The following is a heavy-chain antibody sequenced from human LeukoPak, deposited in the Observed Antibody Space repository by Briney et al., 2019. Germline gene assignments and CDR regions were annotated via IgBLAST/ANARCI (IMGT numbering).Heavy chain of an antibody. CDR3: AREGLGSGFDP. CDR2: INSNTGGT. D-gene: IGHD6-19*01. J-gene: IGHJ5*02. V-gene: IGHV1-18*01. CDR1: GYTFTGYY. Sequence: ASVKVSCKASGYTFTGYYIHWVRQAPGQGLEWMGWINSNTGGTDYAQKLQGRVTMTTDTSTSTAYMELRSLRSDDTAVYYCAREGLGSGFDPWGQGTLVTVSS.